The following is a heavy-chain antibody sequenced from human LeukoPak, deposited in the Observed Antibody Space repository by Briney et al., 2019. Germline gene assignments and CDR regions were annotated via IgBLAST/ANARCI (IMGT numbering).Heavy chain of an antibody. Sequence: SETLSLTRTVSGCSISSYCWSWIRQPPGKGLEWIGYIYYSGSTNYNPSLKSRVTISVDTSKNQFSLKLSSVTAADTAVYYCARGPYYYGSGSYYYWGQGTLVTVSS. J-gene: IGHJ4*02. CDR3: ARGPYYYGSGSYYY. CDR2: IYYSGST. V-gene: IGHV4-59*01. CDR1: GCSISSYC. D-gene: IGHD3-10*01.